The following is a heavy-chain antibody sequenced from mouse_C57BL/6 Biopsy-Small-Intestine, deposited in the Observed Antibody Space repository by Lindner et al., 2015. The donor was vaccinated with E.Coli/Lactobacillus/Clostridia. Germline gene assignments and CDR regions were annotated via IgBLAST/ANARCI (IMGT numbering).Heavy chain of an antibody. CDR3: ARGLQSVTIPYYYGMDV. CDR2: IRAYNGDT. D-gene: IGHD1-1*01. Sequence: SVKVSCKASGYTFNSYGISWVRQAPGQGLEWMAWIRAYNGDTEYAQKFQDRVTMTTDTSTSTAYMELRSLRSDDTAVYYCARGLQSVTIPYYYGMDVLGQGTTVTVSS. V-gene: IGHV1-7*01. J-gene: IGHJ1*01. CDR1: GYTFNSYG.